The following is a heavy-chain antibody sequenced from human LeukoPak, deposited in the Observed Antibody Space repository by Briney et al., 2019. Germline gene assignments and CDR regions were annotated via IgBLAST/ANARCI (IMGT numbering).Heavy chain of an antibody. CDR1: GYTFTSYG. D-gene: IGHD6-19*01. CDR2: ISAYNGNT. J-gene: IGHJ4*02. Sequence: ASVKVSCTASGYTFTSYGISWVRQAPGQGLEWMGWISAYNGNTNYAQKLQGRVTMTTDTSTSTAYMELRSLRSDDTAVYYCARDRVDLLASGWYNYWGQGTLVTVSS. CDR3: ARDRVDLLASGWYNY. V-gene: IGHV1-18*01.